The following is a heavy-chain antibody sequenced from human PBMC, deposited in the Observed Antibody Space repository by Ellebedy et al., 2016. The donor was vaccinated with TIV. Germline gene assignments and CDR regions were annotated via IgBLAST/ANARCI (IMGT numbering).Heavy chain of an antibody. V-gene: IGHV1-46*04. CDR3: ARETSGFDY. J-gene: IGHJ4*02. Sequence: AASVKVSCKASGYTFSNYFMHWVRQAPGQGLEWMGIINPSGGSTTYAQKLQGRVTMTRDTSTSTVYMELSSLRSEDTAMYYCARETSGFDYWGQGTLVTVSS. CDR2: INPSGGST. CDR1: GYTFSNYF. D-gene: IGHD1-26*01.